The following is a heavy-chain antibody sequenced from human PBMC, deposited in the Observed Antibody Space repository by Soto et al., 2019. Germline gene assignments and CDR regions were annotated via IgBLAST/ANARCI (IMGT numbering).Heavy chain of an antibody. J-gene: IGHJ5*02. CDR3: ARAIAVTTPWFDP. V-gene: IGHV4-31*02. D-gene: IGHD4-17*01. Sequence: VQLRESGPGLVKPSQTLSLTCTVSGGSISSGDYYWSWIRQHPGKDLEWIGFTDYSGSTYYNPSLRSRLTLSVDTSKNQFSLRLNSVTAADSAVYYCARAIAVTTPWFDPWGQGTLVTVSS. CDR2: TDYSGST. CDR1: GGSISSGDYY.